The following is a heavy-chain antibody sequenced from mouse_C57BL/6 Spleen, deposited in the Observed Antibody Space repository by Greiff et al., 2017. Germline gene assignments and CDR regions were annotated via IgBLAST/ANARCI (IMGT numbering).Heavy chain of an antibody. CDR3: ARGDYDEGHYFDY. CDR1: GFSLSTFGMG. V-gene: IGHV8-8*01. D-gene: IGHD2-4*01. Sequence: QVTLKVSGPGLLQPSQTLSLTCSFSGFSLSTFGMGVGWIRPPSGKGLEWLAPIWWDDAKYYNPALKSRLTISKDTSKNHVFLKIANVDTADTATYDGARGDYDEGHYFDYWGQGTTLTVSS. CDR2: IWWDDAK. J-gene: IGHJ2*01.